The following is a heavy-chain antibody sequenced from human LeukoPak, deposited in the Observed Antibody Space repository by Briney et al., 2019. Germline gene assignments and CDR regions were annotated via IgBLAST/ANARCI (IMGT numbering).Heavy chain of an antibody. Sequence: GGSLRLSCAASGFTFSSYGMHWVRQAPGKGLEWVAVIWYDGSNKYYADSVKGRFTISRDNSKNTLYLQMNSLRAEDTAVYYCARTYNWNYPRMFDYWGQGTLVTVSS. D-gene: IGHD1-7*01. V-gene: IGHV3-33*01. J-gene: IGHJ4*02. CDR2: IWYDGSNK. CDR1: GFTFSSYG. CDR3: ARTYNWNYPRMFDY.